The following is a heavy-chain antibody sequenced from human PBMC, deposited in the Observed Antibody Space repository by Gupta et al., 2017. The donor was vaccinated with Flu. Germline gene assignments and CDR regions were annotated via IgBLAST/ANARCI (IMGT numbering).Heavy chain of an antibody. D-gene: IGHD5-24*01. CDR3: SGGTLSGANYSDY. CDR2: IKPDGNST. V-gene: IGHV3-74*01. CDR1: GFTFSNYW. Sequence: EVQLVESGGGLVEPGGSLRLSCAAPGFTFSNYWMSWVRQVPGKGLMWVSRIKPDGNSTDVADSVRGRFTISRDNGSNTLILQTKSLTVEDTAVYYGSGGTLSGANYSDYWGQGTLGAVS. J-gene: IGHJ4*02.